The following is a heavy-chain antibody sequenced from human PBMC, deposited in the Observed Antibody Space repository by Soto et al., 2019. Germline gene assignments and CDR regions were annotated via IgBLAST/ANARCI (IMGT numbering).Heavy chain of an antibody. Sequence: ASVKVSCKASGYSFSTHSIHWVRQAPGQGLEWMGWINGGNGNTKYSQKFRDRVTITRDASASTGYMELSSLRSEDTAVYYCARWKGMEENYYYYGMDVWGQGTTVTVSS. CDR1: GYSFSTHS. CDR3: ARWKGMEENYYYYGMDV. J-gene: IGHJ6*02. D-gene: IGHD1-1*01. CDR2: INGGNGNT. V-gene: IGHV1-3*01.